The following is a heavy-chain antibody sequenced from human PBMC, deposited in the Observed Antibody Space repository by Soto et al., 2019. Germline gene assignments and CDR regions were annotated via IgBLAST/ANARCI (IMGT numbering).Heavy chain of an antibody. Sequence: QVQLVQSGAEVKQPGASVKVSCKASGFTFTSYGFSWVRQAPGPGLELMGWISAYNGNTYYAQKFQDRVTLTTDTTTSTVYMDLRSLRSDDTAMYYXXXXXXXXXXXDSTSCQNWSDHWGQGTLVTVSS. CDR1: GFTFTSYG. CDR3: XXXXXXXXXXDSTSCQNWSDH. J-gene: IGHJ5*02. CDR2: ISAYNGNT. D-gene: IGHD2-2*01. V-gene: IGHV1-18*01.